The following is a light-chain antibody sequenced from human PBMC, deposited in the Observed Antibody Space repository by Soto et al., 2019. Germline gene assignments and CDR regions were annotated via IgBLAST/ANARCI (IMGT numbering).Light chain of an antibody. CDR1: KSVSSY. V-gene: IGKV3-11*01. J-gene: IGKJ5*01. CDR3: QQRSNWPPIT. Sequence: EIVLTQSPATLSLSPGERATLSCRASKSVSSYLAWYQQKPGQAPRLLIYDASNRATGIPARFSGSGSGTDFTLTISSLEPEDFAVNYCQQRSNWPPITCGQGTRLEIK. CDR2: DAS.